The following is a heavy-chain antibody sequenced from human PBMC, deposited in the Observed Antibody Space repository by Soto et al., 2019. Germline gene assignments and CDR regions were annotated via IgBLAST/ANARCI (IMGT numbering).Heavy chain of an antibody. CDR2: IYPGDSDT. CDR1: GYSFTSYW. D-gene: IGHD6-13*01. V-gene: IGHV5-51*01. J-gene: IGHJ6*02. Sequence: PGESLKISCKGSGYSFTSYWIGWVRQMPGKGLEWMGIIYPGDSDTRYSPSFQGQVTTSADKSFSTAYLQWSSLKASDTAMYYCARTAAAGKYYYGVDVWGQGTTVTVSS. CDR3: ARTAAAGKYYYGVDV.